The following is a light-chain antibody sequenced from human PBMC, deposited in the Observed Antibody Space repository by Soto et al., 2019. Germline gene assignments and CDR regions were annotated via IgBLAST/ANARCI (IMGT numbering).Light chain of an antibody. CDR3: LSSDTSNTV. J-gene: IGLJ3*02. CDR1: SGSIDSKY. V-gene: IGLV6-57*04. CDR2: EDN. Sequence: NFMLTQPHSVSESPGKTVTISCTRSSGSIDSKYVQWYRQRPGSAPTTVIYEDNQRPSGVPERFTASFDSSSKSASLTVSGLKTEDEADCWCLSSDTSNTVFGGGTKLTVL.